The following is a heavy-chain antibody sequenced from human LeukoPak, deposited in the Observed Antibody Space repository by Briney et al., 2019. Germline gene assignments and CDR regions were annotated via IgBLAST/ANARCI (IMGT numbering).Heavy chain of an antibody. V-gene: IGHV4-61*01. CDR2: IYYSGST. Sequence: PSETLSLTCTVSGGSVSSGSYYWSWIRQPPGKGLVWIGYIYYSGSTNYNPSLKSRVTISVDTSKNQFSLKLSSVTAADTAVYYCARDCSSTSCYTFGAFDIWGQGTMVTVSS. CDR1: GGSVSSGSYY. D-gene: IGHD2-2*02. CDR3: ARDCSSTSCYTFGAFDI. J-gene: IGHJ3*02.